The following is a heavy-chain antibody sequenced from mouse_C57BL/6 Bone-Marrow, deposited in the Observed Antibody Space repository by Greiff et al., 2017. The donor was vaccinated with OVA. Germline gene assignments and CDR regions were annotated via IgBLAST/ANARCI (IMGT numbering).Heavy chain of an antibody. CDR2: ISSGGSYT. J-gene: IGHJ3*01. Sequence: EVNLVESGGDLVKPGGSLKLSCAASGFTFSSYGMSWVRQTPDKRLEWVATISSGGSYTYYPDSVKGRFTISRDNAKNTLYLQMSSLKSEDTAMYYCARHFYYPFAYWGQGTLVTVSA. CDR3: ARHFYYPFAY. CDR1: GFTFSSYG. D-gene: IGHD1-1*01. V-gene: IGHV5-6*01.